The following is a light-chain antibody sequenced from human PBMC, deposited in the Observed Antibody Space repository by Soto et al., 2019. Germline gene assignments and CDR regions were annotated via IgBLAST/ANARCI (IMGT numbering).Light chain of an antibody. CDR1: NIGSKS. J-gene: IGLJ1*01. V-gene: IGLV3-21*02. CDR2: DDS. Sequence: SYELTQPPSVSVAPGQTARITCGGNNIGSKSVNWYQQKPGQAPVLVVYDDSDRPSGIPERFSGSNSGNTATLTISRVEAGDEADYYCQVWDSSSDHRYVFGTGTQLTVL. CDR3: QVWDSSSDHRYV.